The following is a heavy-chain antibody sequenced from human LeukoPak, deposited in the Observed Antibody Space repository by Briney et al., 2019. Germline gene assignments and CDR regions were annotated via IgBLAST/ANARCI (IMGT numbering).Heavy chain of an antibody. CDR1: GFTFSTSA. J-gene: IGHJ4*02. Sequence: GGSLRLSCAASGFTFSTSAMSWVRQAPGKGLEWVSGISGSGETTYYADSVKGRFTISRDNSQNTLYLQMSSLRAEDTAVYYCARAQNYYNSPFSYWGQGTLVTVSS. CDR2: ISGSGETT. V-gene: IGHV3-23*01. D-gene: IGHD3-10*01. CDR3: ARAQNYYNSPFSY.